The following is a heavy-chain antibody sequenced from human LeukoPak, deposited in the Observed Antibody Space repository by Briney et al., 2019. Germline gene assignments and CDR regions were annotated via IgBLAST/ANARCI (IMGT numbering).Heavy chain of an antibody. J-gene: IGHJ4*02. Sequence: QPGGCLRLSRAASRFTFNNYGMHCVRHAPGKGLGWVAFIRYDGSNKYYTDSVKGRFSISRDNSKNTLYLQMNSLRAEDTAVYYCAKDYQDIVVVVAAHWNFAFDYWGQGTLVTVSS. CDR2: IRYDGSNK. CDR3: AKDYQDIVVVVAAHWNFAFDY. V-gene: IGHV3-30*02. CDR1: RFTFNNYG. D-gene: IGHD2-15*01.